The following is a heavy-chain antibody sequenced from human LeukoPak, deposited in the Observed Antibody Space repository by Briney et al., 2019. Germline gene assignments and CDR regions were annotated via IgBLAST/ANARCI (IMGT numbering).Heavy chain of an antibody. V-gene: IGHV5-51*01. CDR3: TRVYYSSSSHHFDY. J-gene: IGHJ4*02. CDR2: IYPGDSDT. CDR1: GYIFTGYW. Sequence: GESLKISCKGSGYIFTGYWIGWVRQMPGKGLEWMVTIYPGDSDTRYSPSFQGQVTISGDKSISTAYLQWSSLKASDTAMYYCTRVYYSSSSHHFDYWGQGTLVTVSS. D-gene: IGHD6-6*01.